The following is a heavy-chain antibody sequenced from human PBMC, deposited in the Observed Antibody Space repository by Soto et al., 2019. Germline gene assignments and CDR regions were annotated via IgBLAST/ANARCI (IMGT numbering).Heavy chain of an antibody. D-gene: IGHD2-2*01. J-gene: IGHJ3*01. CDR1: GFTLSNYW. Sequence: QLVESGGGLVQPGGSLRLSCAASGFTLSNYWMHWVRQSPGKGLVWVARSNKEGSSTSHADSVNGRFTISRDNAKNTLYLQMNSLRAEDTAMYYCARAQYLPEDAFDVWGRGTVVTVSS. CDR2: SNKEGSST. V-gene: IGHV3-74*01. CDR3: ARAQYLPEDAFDV.